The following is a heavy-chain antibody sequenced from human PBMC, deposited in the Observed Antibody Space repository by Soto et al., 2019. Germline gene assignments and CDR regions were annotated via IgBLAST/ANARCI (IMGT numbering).Heavy chain of an antibody. CDR1: GFTFDDYA. Sequence: SLRLSCAASGFTFDDYAMHWVRQAPGKGLEWVSGISWNSGSIGYADSVKGRFTISRDNAKNSLYLQMNSLRAEDTALYYCAKDSWRRLAYYYYGMAVWGQGTTVTVSS. CDR2: ISWNSGSI. CDR3: AKDSWRRLAYYYYGMAV. V-gene: IGHV3-9*01. J-gene: IGHJ6*02.